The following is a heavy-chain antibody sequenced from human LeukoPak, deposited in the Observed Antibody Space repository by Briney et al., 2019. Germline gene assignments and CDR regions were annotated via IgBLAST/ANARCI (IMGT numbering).Heavy chain of an antibody. CDR3: AKKGVDLLMASDFFDT. V-gene: IGHV3-33*06. J-gene: IGHJ4*02. D-gene: IGHD5-24*01. CDR2: TSYDGSNE. CDR1: RFTFYTYY. Sequence: EPGRSLSLSCAVSRFTFYTYYIHCVRQAAGQWLEWIAGTSYDGSNEIYADSVRGRFTISRGNSKNTLYLEMTSIRVGDTAVYYCAKKGVDLLMASDFFDTWGQGVLVTVSS.